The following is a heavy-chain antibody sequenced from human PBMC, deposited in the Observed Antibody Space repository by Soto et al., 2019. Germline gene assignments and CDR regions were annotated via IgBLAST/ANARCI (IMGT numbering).Heavy chain of an antibody. V-gene: IGHV1-46*03. D-gene: IGHD1-26*01. CDR1: GFTFTLFE. CDR2: ISPSGDTT. CDR3: ARGLGSGSYHSPSGY. Sequence: ASVKVSCKASGFTFTLFEIHLLRQVPGQGLEWMGMISPSGDTTTYTENFQDRLTLTRDTSTSTVYMELSSLRSEDTAVYFCARGLGSGSYHSPSGYWGQGTLVTVSS. J-gene: IGHJ4*02.